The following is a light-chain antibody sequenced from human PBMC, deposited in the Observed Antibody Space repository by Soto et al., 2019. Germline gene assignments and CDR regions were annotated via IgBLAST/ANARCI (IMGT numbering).Light chain of an antibody. CDR2: EVA. CDR1: TSDIGGYNF. CDR3: TSYSSGSSLVI. Sequence: QSALTQPASVSGSPGQAITISCTGTTSDIGGYNFVSWYQQPPGKAPKLIIYEVANRPSGVSDRFSGSKSGNTASLTISGLQADDESYYYCTSYSSGSSLVIFGGGTRLTVL. J-gene: IGLJ2*01. V-gene: IGLV2-14*01.